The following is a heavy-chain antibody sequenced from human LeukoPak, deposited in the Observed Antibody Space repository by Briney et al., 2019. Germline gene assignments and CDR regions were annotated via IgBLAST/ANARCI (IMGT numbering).Heavy chain of an antibody. CDR3: ARYSSSWRHAFDI. D-gene: IGHD6-13*01. CDR1: GGSFSGYY. Sequence: PSETLSLTCAVYGGSFSGYYWSWIRQPPGRGLEWIGEINHNGSTNYNPSLKSRVTISVDTSKNQFSLKLSSVTAADTAVYYCARYSSSWRHAFDIWGQGTMVTVSS. CDR2: INHNGST. V-gene: IGHV4-34*01. J-gene: IGHJ3*02.